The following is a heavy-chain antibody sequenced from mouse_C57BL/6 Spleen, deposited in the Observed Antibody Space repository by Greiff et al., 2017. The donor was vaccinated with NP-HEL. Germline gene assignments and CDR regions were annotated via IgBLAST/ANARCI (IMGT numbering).Heavy chain of an antibody. CDR2: ISDGGSYT. J-gene: IGHJ3*01. D-gene: IGHD4-1*01. Sequence: EVKLVESGGGLVKPGGSLKLSCAASGFTFSSYAMSWVRQTPEKRLEWVATISDGGSYTYYPDNVKGRFTISRDNAKNNLYLQMSHLKSEDTAMYYCARASLWDGGAWFAYWGQGTLVTVSA. V-gene: IGHV5-4*03. CDR1: GFTFSSYA. CDR3: ARASLWDGGAWFAY.